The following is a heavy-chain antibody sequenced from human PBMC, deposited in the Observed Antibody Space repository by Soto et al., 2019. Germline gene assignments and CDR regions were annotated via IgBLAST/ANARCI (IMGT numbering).Heavy chain of an antibody. CDR1: EFTFSTFG. D-gene: IGHD2-2*01. CDR3: ARPSITSIGDI. J-gene: IGHJ3*02. V-gene: IGHV3-48*01. Sequence: PGGSLRLSCAASEFTFSTFGMTWVRQVSGKGLEWVSYISSSSSLIYYADSVKGRFTISRDNAKNSLFLQMNSLRAEDTAVYYCARPSITSIGDIWGQGTMVTVSS. CDR2: ISSSSSLI.